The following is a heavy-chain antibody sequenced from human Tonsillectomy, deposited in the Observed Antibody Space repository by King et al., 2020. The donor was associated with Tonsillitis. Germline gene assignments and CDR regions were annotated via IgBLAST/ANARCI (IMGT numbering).Heavy chain of an antibody. V-gene: IGHV7-4-1*02. Sequence: VQLVESGAEVKKPGASVKVSCKASGYTFTHYAMNWVRQAPGQGLEWMGWINTNAGNTGNPTYAQGFTGRFVLSLDTSASTAYLQISNLKAEDTAVYYCVRDDWGSDYWGQGTLVTVSS. CDR3: VRDDWGSDY. J-gene: IGHJ4*02. D-gene: IGHD7-27*01. CDR2: INTNAGNTGNP. CDR1: GYTFTHYA.